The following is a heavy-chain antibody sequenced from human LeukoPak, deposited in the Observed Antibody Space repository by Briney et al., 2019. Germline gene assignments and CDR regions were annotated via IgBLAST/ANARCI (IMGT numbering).Heavy chain of an antibody. Sequence: SETLSLTCTVSGGSISSGGYYWSWIRQHPGKGLEWIGCIYYSGSTYYNPSLKSRVTVSVDTSKNQFSLKLSSVTAADTAVYYCARATDSSGYNYWGQGTLVTVSS. J-gene: IGHJ4*02. CDR1: GGSISSGGYY. V-gene: IGHV4-30-4*08. CDR3: ARATDSSGYNY. CDR2: IYYSGST. D-gene: IGHD3-22*01.